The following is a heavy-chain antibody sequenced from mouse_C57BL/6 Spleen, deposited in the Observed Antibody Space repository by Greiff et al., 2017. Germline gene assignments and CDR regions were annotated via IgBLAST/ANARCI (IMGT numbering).Heavy chain of an antibody. CDR1: GFTFSDYY. D-gene: IGHD2-3*01. CDR3: ARDQNDGSFDY. J-gene: IGHJ2*01. V-gene: IGHV5-16*01. Sequence: EVKLVESEGGLVQPGSSMKLSCTASGFTFSDYYMAWVRQVPEKGLEWVANINYDGSSTYYLDSLKSRFIISRDNAKNILYLQMSSLKSEDTATYYCARDQNDGSFDYWGQGTTLTVSS. CDR2: INYDGSST.